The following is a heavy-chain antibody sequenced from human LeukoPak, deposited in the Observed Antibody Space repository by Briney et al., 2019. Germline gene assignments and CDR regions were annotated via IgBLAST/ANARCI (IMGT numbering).Heavy chain of an antibody. CDR1: GGSFSGYY. D-gene: IGHD3-10*01. V-gene: IGHV4-34*01. Sequence: KPSETLSLTRAVYGGSFSGYYWSWIRQPPGKGLEWIGEINHSGSTNYNPSLKSRVTISVDTSKNQFSLKLSSVTAADTAVYYCARGRGSYYFQHWGQGTLVTVSS. J-gene: IGHJ1*01. CDR3: ARGRGSYYFQH. CDR2: INHSGST.